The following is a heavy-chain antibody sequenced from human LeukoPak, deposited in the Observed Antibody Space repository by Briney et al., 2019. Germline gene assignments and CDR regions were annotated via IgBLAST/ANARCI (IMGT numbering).Heavy chain of an antibody. CDR2: INHSGST. Sequence: SETLSLTCAVYGGSFGGYYWSWIRQPPGKGLEWIGEINHSGSTNYNPSLKSRVTISVDTSKNQFSLKLSSVTAADTAVYYCARGPIVPAARKGFDYWGQGTLVTVSS. CDR3: ARGPIVPAARKGFDY. J-gene: IGHJ4*02. D-gene: IGHD2-2*01. CDR1: GGSFGGYY. V-gene: IGHV4-34*01.